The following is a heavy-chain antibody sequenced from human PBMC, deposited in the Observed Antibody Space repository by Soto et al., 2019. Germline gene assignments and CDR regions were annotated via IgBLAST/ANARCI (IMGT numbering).Heavy chain of an antibody. J-gene: IGHJ3*01. CDR2: LYWADDK. CDR3: AHTIVVVPTAHDAFDV. CDR1: GFSLSSIGVG. V-gene: IGHV2-5*02. Sequence: QITLKESGPTLVKPTQTLTLTCTFSGFSLSSIGVGVGWIRQPPGKALEWLGILYWADDKHYSPSLKSRISIAKTTSNSQVVLTLTNMDPVDTATYYCAHTIVVVPTAHDAFDVWGQGTMVTVSS. D-gene: IGHD2-2*01.